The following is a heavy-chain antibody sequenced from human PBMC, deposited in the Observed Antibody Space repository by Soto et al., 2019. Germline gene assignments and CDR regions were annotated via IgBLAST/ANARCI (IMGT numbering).Heavy chain of an antibody. CDR2: ISSSSSYI. CDR1: GFTFSSYS. D-gene: IGHD2-15*01. J-gene: IGHJ4*02. V-gene: IGHV3-21*01. CDR3: ARDEGYCSGGSCRPPYYFDY. Sequence: GGSLRLSCAASGFTFSSYSMNWVRQAPGKGLEWVSSISSSSSYIYYADSVKGRFTISRDNAKNSLYLQMNSLRAEDTAVYYCARDEGYCSGGSCRPPYYFDYWGQGTLVTVSS.